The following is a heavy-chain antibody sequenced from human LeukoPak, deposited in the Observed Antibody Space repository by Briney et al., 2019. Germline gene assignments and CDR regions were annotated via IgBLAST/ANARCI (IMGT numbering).Heavy chain of an antibody. D-gene: IGHD3-3*01. CDR2: IYYSGST. CDR1: GGSISSSSYY. Sequence: SETLSLTCTVSGGSISSSSYYWGWIRQPPGKGLEWIGSIYYSGSTYYNPSLKSRVTISVDTSKNQFSLKLSSVTAADTAVYYCARQSYYDFWSGGGMVDPWGQGTLVTVSS. J-gene: IGHJ5*02. CDR3: ARQSYYDFWSGGGMVDP. V-gene: IGHV4-39*01.